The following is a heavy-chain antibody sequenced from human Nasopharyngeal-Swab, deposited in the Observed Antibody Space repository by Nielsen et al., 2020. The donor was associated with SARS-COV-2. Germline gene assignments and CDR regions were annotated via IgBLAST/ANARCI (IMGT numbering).Heavy chain of an antibody. CDR1: GFIFSSYA. CDR2: ISYDESNK. CDR3: ARGGNYYDSSGYVYYYYGMDV. J-gene: IGHJ6*02. D-gene: IGHD3-22*01. Sequence: GESLKISCAASGFIFSSYAMHWVRQAPGKGLEWVAVISYDESNKYYADSVKGRFTISRDNSKNTLYLQMNSLRAEDTAVYYCARGGNYYDSSGYVYYYYGMDVWGQGTTVTVSS. V-gene: IGHV3-30-3*01.